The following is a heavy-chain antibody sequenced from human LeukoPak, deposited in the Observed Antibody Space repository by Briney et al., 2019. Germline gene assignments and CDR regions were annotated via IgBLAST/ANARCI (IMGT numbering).Heavy chain of an antibody. J-gene: IGHJ4*02. CDR3: ARDLSSRDAY. D-gene: IGHD6-13*01. Sequence: GGSLRLSCAASGFTVSSYWMSWVRQAPGEGLEWVACIHQNGRSEYYVDSVRGRFAISRDNTKNSLYLQMSSLTVEDTAVYYCARDLSSRDAYWGQGTLVTVSS. CDR1: GFTVSSYW. CDR2: IHQNGRSE. V-gene: IGHV3-7*03.